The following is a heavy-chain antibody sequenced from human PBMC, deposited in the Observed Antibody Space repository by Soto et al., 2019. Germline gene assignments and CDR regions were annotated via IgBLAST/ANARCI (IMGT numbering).Heavy chain of an antibody. CDR1: GASISSSGYS. CDR3: ARGGGLPDCGGYCPPDY. CDR2: FHHSGST. D-gene: IGHD2-21*02. J-gene: IGHJ4*02. Sequence: QLQLQESGSGPMKPSQTLSLTCAVSGASISSSGYSWSWIRQPPGKGLEWIGLFHHSGSTYYDPSLRSRVTISADRSKNQFSLKLSSVTAADTAVYYCARGGGLPDCGGYCPPDYWGQGTLVTVSS. V-gene: IGHV4-30-2*01.